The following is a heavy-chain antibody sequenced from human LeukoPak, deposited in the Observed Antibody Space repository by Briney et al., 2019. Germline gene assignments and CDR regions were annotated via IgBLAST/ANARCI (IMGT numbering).Heavy chain of an antibody. D-gene: IGHD2-21*01. CDR1: GFTFSSYS. Sequence: GGSLRLSCAASGFTFSSYSMNWVRQAPGKGLEWVSSISSSSSYIYYADSVKGRFTISRDNAKNSLYLQMNSLRAEDTALYYCAKDRAYGQFLWGNDYWGQGTLVTVSS. CDR2: ISSSSSYI. V-gene: IGHV3-21*01. CDR3: AKDRAYGQFLWGNDY. J-gene: IGHJ4*02.